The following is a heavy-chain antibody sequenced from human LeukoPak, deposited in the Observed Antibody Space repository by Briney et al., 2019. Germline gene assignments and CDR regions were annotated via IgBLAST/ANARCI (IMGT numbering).Heavy chain of an antibody. Sequence: SETLSLTCSVSDDSITMYYWTWIRQPPGKGLEWIGYVDHTGSTNFNPSLNGRVSISRDTTKNLFSLRLRSVTAADTAVYFCARGRVSSSTWYSTYYYYFYTDVWGKGTTVTVSS. D-gene: IGHD1-1*01. CDR2: VDHTGST. J-gene: IGHJ6*03. CDR3: ARGRVSSSTWYSTYYYYFYTDV. CDR1: DDSITMYY. V-gene: IGHV4-59*01.